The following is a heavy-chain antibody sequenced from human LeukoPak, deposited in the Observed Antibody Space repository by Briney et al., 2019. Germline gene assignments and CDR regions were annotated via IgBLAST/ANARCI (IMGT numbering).Heavy chain of an antibody. Sequence: GGSLRLSCAASGFTFSSYAMHWVRQAPGKGLEWVAVISYDGSNKYYADSVKGRFTISRDNSKNTLYLQMNSLRAEDTAVYYCARAAIFGVVIAYFDYWGQGTLVTVSS. CDR3: ARAAIFGVVIAYFDY. CDR1: GFTFSSYA. J-gene: IGHJ4*02. CDR2: ISYDGSNK. V-gene: IGHV3-30*01. D-gene: IGHD3-3*01.